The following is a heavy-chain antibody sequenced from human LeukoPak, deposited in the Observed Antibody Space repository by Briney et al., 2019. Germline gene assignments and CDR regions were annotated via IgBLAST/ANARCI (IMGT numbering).Heavy chain of an antibody. V-gene: IGHV1-69*13. CDR2: IIPIFGTA. J-gene: IGHJ4*02. Sequence: GASVKVSCKASGGTFSSYAISWVRQAPGQGLEWMGGIIPIFGTANYAQKFQGRVTITADESTSTAYMELSSLRSEDTAVYYCARSDADYGSMGYWGQGTLVTVSS. CDR3: ARSDADYGSMGY. D-gene: IGHD4/OR15-4a*01. CDR1: GGTFSSYA.